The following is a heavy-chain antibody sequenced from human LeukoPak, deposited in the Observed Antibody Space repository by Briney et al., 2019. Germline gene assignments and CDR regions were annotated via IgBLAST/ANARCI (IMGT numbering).Heavy chain of an antibody. J-gene: IGHJ4*02. Sequence: GASVKVCCKASGYTFTSYGISWVRQAPGQGLEWMGWISAYNGNTNYAQKLQGRVTMTTDTSTSTAYMELRSLRSDDTAVYYCARDSTTVTVGYFDYWGQGTLVTVSS. V-gene: IGHV1-18*01. D-gene: IGHD4-17*01. CDR3: ARDSTTVTVGYFDY. CDR1: GYTFTSYG. CDR2: ISAYNGNT.